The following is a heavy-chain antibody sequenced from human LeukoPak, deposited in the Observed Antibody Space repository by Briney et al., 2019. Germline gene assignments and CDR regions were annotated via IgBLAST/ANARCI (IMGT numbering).Heavy chain of an antibody. J-gene: IGHJ4*02. D-gene: IGHD6-13*01. V-gene: IGHV4-61*02. CDR2: IYTSGNT. CDR1: GGSISSGSYY. CDR3: ARVLGSSWYYFDY. Sequence: PSETLSLTCTVSGGSISSGSYYWSWIRQPAGRGLEWIGRIYTSGNTDYNPSLESRATISVDTSKNQFSLELSSVTAADTAVYYCARVLGSSWYYFDYWGQGTLVTASS.